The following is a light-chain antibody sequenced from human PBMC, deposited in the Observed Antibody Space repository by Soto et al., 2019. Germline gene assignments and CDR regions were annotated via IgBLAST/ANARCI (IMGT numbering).Light chain of an antibody. Sequence: EIVMTQSPLTLPVTPGEPASISCRSSQSLLYSNTYNYLDWYVQKPGQSPQLLIYFGSNRAPGVPDRFSGSGSGTDFTLKINRVEAEDVGTYYCMQALQSLTFGQGTRLEIQ. CDR2: FGS. CDR3: MQALQSLT. J-gene: IGKJ5*01. V-gene: IGKV2-28*01. CDR1: QSLLYSNTYNY.